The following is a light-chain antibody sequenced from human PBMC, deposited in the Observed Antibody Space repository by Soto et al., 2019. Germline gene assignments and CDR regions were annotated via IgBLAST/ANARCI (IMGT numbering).Light chain of an antibody. Sequence: DIQMTQSPSTLSATVGDRVTITCRASQSICNWLAWYQQTPGKANKLLIYDASSVERGLPSRCGGSGSRKEFTLTISSLQHDVVATYYRQQYNNYPLRFGQGTKVDIK. CDR3: QQYNNYPLR. CDR2: DAS. V-gene: IGKV1-5*01. CDR1: QSICNW. J-gene: IGKJ1*01.